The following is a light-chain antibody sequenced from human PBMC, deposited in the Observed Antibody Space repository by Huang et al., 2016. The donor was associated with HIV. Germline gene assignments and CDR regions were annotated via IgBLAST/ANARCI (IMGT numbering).Light chain of an antibody. CDR1: QDIGNY. J-gene: IGKJ2*01. CDR2: DAF. CDR3: QQYHNLPYT. V-gene: IGKV1-33*01. Sequence: DIQMTQSPSSLSASVGDRVTITCQASQDIGNYLNWYRQKPGRAPELLIDDAFNLEKGVPSRFSGSGAGADFTVTISSLQPEDSATYYCQQYHNLPYTFGQGTKLEIK.